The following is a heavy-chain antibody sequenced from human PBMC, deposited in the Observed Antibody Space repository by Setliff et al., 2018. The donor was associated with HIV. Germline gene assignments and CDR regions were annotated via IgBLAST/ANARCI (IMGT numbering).Heavy chain of an antibody. D-gene: IGHD6-6*01. CDR1: GGSISSGGYY. CDR3: ARVGRYSASFGNWFDP. J-gene: IGHJ5*02. CDR2: IYYSGST. V-gene: IGHV4-31*03. Sequence: LSLTCTVSGGSISSGGYYWSWIRQHPGKGLEWIGYIYYSGSTYYNPSLKSRVTMSVDTSKHQFSLKLSSVTAADTAVYYCARVGRYSASFGNWFDPWGQGTLVTVTS.